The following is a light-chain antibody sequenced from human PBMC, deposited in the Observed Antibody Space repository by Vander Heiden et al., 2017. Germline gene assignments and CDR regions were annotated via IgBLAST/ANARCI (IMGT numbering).Light chain of an antibody. CDR3: SSYTSSSTPYVV. CDR1: SSDVGGYNY. Sequence: QSALTQPASVSGSPGQSITISCTGTSSDVGGYNYVSWYQQHPGKAPKLRIDDVSNRPAGVSNRFSGSKSGNTASLNISGLQAEDEAEYYCSSYTSSSTPYVVFGGGTKLTVL. V-gene: IGLV2-14*01. CDR2: DVS. J-gene: IGLJ2*01.